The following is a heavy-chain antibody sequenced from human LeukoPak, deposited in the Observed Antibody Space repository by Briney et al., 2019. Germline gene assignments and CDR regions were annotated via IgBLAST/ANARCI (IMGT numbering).Heavy chain of an antibody. D-gene: IGHD2-2*01. J-gene: IGHJ4*02. CDR1: GFTFGDYA. V-gene: IGHV3-49*04. CDR3: TRPRAVVPAALPDY. Sequence: GGSLRLSCTASGFTFGDYAMSWVRQAPGKGLEWVGFIRSKAYGGTTEYAASGKGRFTISRDDSKSIAYLQMNSLKTEDTAVYYCTRPRAVVPAALPDYWGQGTLVTVSS. CDR2: IRSKAYGGTT.